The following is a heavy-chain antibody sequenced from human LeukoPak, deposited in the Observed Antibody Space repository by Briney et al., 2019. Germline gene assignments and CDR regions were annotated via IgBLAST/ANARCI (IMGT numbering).Heavy chain of an antibody. CDR1: GFIVSSNY. J-gene: IGHJ4*02. CDR2: IYSGGST. CDR3: ASRGRWLQSPIDY. Sequence: PGGSLRLSCAASGFIVSSNYMSWVRQAPGKGLKWVSVIYSGGSTYYADSVKGRFTISRDNSKNTLYLQMNSLRAEDTAVYYCASRGRWLQSPIDYWGQGTLVTVSS. V-gene: IGHV3-53*01. D-gene: IGHD5-24*01.